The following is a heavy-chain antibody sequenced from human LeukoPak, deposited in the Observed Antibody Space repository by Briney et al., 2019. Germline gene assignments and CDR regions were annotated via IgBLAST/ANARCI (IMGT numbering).Heavy chain of an antibody. V-gene: IGHV3-23*01. CDR3: AKWGDYDTLTGYYVPDY. Sequence: GTSLRLSCVASGFTFTNYAMSWVRQAPGKGLEWVSAITGSDGSSYYADSVKGRFTISRDNSKNTLYLQVNGLRAEDTAVYYCAKWGDYDTLTGYYVPDYWGQGTLVTVSS. D-gene: IGHD3-9*01. CDR2: ITGSDGSS. CDR1: GFTFTNYA. J-gene: IGHJ4*02.